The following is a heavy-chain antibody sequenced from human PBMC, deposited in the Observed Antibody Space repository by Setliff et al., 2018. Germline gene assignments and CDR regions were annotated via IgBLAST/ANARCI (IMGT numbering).Heavy chain of an antibody. V-gene: IGHV3-11*04. CDR2: VTTTGSTE. J-gene: IGHJ6*02. CDR1: GYTFSNYF. Sequence: GGSLRLSCEGSGYTFSNYFMSWFRQAPGKGLEWLAYVTTTGSTENYADSVKGRFTISRDNAENSLYLQMNRLRAEDTAVYYCARIKPFAMDVWGQGTTVTVSS. CDR3: ARIKPFAMDV.